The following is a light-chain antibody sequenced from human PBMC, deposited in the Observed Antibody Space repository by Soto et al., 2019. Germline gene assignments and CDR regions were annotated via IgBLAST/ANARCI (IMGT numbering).Light chain of an antibody. J-gene: IGKJ1*01. CDR1: QDIHNY. CDR2: AAS. CDR3: QHYYNYPWT. Sequence: AVLLTQSPSSFSASTGDRATITCRASQDIHNYLAWYQQVPGKAPKLLLYAASILQTGVPSRFSGSGSGTDFTLTIVGLQPEDFATYFCQHYYNYPWTFGQGTTVE. V-gene: IGKV1-8*01.